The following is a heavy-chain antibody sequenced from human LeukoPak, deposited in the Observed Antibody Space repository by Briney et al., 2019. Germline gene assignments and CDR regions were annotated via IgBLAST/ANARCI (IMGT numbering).Heavy chain of an antibody. Sequence: PGGSLRLSCAASGFTFSSYAMHWVRQAPGKGLEWVAVISYDGSNKYYADSVKGRFTISRDNSKNTLYLQMNSLRAEDTAVYYCARQRHDSSGYYYEYFDYWGQGTLVTVSS. CDR1: GFTFSSYA. V-gene: IGHV3-30-3*01. CDR2: ISYDGSNK. J-gene: IGHJ4*02. D-gene: IGHD3-22*01. CDR3: ARQRHDSSGYYYEYFDY.